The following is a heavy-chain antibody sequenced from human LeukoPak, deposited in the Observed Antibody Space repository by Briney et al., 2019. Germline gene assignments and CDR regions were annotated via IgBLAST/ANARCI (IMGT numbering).Heavy chain of an antibody. CDR2: IKPNSGDT. CDR1: GYTFTGYY. J-gene: IGHJ5*02. Sequence: ASVKVSCKASGYTFTGYYIYWVRQAPGQGLEWMGLIKPNSGDTKYAQKFQGRVTMTRDTSITTAYMELSSLRSDDTALYYCVRDRPHNWSDPWGQGTLVTVSS. V-gene: IGHV1-2*02. CDR3: VRDRPHNWSDP.